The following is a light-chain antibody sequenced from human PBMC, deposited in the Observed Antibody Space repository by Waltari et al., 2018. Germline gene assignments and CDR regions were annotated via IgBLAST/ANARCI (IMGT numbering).Light chain of an antibody. Sequence: IVMTQSPATLSVSPGERATLSCRASQRISTNLAWFQEKPGQAPRLLIYGASTRATGVPARFSGSGSGTYFTLVISSLQSEDFAVYYCQQYDKWLRYSFGQGTKLEIK. CDR3: QQYDKWLRYS. CDR1: QRISTN. V-gene: IGKV3-15*01. CDR2: GAS. J-gene: IGKJ2*01.